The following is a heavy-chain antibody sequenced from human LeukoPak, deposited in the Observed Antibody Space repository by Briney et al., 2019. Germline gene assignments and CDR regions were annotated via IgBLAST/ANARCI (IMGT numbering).Heavy chain of an antibody. CDR1: GYTFTSYA. J-gene: IGHJ4*02. D-gene: IGHD3-3*02. CDR3: ARDPTSFNRGLFDY. V-gene: IGHV7-4-1*02. Sequence: ASVKVSCKASGYTFTSYAMNWVRQAPGQGLEWMGWINTNTGNPTYTQGFTGRSVFSLDTSVSTAYLQISSLKAEDTAVYYCARDPTSFNRGLFDYWGQGTLVTVSS. CDR2: INTNTGNP.